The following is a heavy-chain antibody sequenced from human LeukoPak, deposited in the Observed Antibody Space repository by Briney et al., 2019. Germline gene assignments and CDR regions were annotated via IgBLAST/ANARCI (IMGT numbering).Heavy chain of an antibody. CDR2: IYAGGST. V-gene: IGHV3-66*01. CDR3: ATDIRSSPLGF. J-gene: IGHJ4*01. Sequence: GGSLRLSCAASGFSFSDQSMNWVRQAPGKGLEWVSIIYAGGSTYYADSVKRRFTISRDSSNNTLFLQMSNLRADDSGLYYCATDIRSSPLGFWGHGTLVTVSS. D-gene: IGHD3-9*01. CDR1: GFSFSDQS.